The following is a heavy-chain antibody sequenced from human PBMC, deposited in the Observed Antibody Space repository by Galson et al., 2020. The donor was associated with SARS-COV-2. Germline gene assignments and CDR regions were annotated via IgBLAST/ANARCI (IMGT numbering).Heavy chain of an antibody. J-gene: IGHJ6*03. Sequence: ASVKVSCKASGYTFTSYDINWVRQATGQGLEWMGWMNPNSGNTGYAQKFQGRVTMTRNTSISTAYMELSSLRSEDTAVYYCARGREVRFLEWRRMDVWGKGTTVTVSS. D-gene: IGHD3-3*01. V-gene: IGHV1-8*01. CDR3: ARGREVRFLEWRRMDV. CDR1: GYTFTSYD. CDR2: MNPNSGNT.